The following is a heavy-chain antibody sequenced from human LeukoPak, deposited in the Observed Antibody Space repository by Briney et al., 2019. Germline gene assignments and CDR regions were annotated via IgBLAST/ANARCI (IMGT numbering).Heavy chain of an antibody. CDR3: ARESDSSGFGAFDI. V-gene: IGHV3-74*01. J-gene: IGHJ3*02. CDR2: INSDGSST. Sequence: GGPLRLSCAASGFTFSSYWMYWVRQAPGKGLVWFSRINSDGSSTNYADSVRGRFTISRDNAKNSLYLQMNSLRAEDTAVYYCARESDSSGFGAFDIWGQGTMVTVSS. CDR1: GFTFSSYW. D-gene: IGHD3-22*01.